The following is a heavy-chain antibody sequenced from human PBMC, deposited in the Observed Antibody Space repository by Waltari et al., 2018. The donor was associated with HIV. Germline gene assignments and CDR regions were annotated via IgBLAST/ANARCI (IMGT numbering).Heavy chain of an antibody. Sequence: QVQLQQSAAGQVKPSETLSLTCPLSGGSFSGFYCAWVRYSPGKGLEWIGEIDQSGASRFNPSLKRRITISMDTSRSHFALKLSPVSPADTAVYYCARGPSLRAFRGNLYFNSSLDVWGQGTTVTVSS. J-gene: IGHJ6*02. CDR3: ARGPSLRAFRGNLYFNSSLDV. D-gene: IGHD1-1*01. CDR2: IDQSGAS. CDR1: GGSFSGFY. V-gene: IGHV4-34*02.